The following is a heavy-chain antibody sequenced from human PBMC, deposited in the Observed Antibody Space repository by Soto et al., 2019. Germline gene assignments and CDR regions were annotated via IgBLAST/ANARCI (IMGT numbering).Heavy chain of an antibody. D-gene: IGHD1-7*01. V-gene: IGHV1-2*04. CDR2: INPNSGGT. CDR1: GYTFTGYY. Sequence: ASVKVSCKASGYTFTGYYMHWVRQAPGQGLEWMGWINPNSGGTNYAQKFQGWVTMTRDTSISTAYMELSRLRSDDTAVYYCARVSGAGITGTTSPDAFDIWGQATMVTVSS. CDR3: ARVSGAGITGTTSPDAFDI. J-gene: IGHJ3*02.